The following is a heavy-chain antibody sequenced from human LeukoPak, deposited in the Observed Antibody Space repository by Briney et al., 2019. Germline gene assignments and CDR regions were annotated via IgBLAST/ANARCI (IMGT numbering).Heavy chain of an antibody. CDR1: GFTFSSYA. D-gene: IGHD6-13*01. Sequence: GRSLRLSCAASGFTFSSYAMHWVRQAPGKGLEWVAVISYDGSNKYYADSVKGRFTISRDNSKNTLYLQMNSLRAEDTAVYYCARDWTGYSGSWYNFGLYYDYWGQGTLVTVSS. CDR3: ARDWTGYSGSWYNFGLYYDY. J-gene: IGHJ4*02. CDR2: ISYDGSNK. V-gene: IGHV3-30-3*01.